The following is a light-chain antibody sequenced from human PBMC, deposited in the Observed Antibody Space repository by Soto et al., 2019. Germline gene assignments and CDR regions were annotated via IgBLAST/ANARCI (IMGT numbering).Light chain of an antibody. CDR1: QSISRY. CDR3: QHYNSFPWT. J-gene: IGKJ1*01. Sequence: DIQMTQSPSSLSSSVGYRFTITCLASQSISRYLNWYQQKPGKAPKILIYGASTLQSGVPSRFSGSGSGTEFTLTISSLQPDDFATYYCQHYNSFPWTFGQGTKVDIK. CDR2: GAS. V-gene: IGKV1-16*01.